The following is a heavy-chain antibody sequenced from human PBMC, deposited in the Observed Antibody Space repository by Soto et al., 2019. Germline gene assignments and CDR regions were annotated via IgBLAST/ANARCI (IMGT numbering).Heavy chain of an antibody. J-gene: IGHJ6*02. CDR2: MNPNSGNT. CDR3: ARWPDGYYYYGMDV. Sequence: QVQLVXSGXXXXXXGASVKVSCKASGYTFTSYDINWVRQATGQGLEWMGWMNPNSGNTGYAQKFQGRVTMTRNTSISTAYMELSSLRSEDTAVYYCARWPDGYYYYGMDVWGQGTTVTVSS. V-gene: IGHV1-8*01. CDR1: GYTFTSYD.